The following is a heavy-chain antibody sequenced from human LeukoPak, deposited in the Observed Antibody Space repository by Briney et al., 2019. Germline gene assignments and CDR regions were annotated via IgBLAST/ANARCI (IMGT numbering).Heavy chain of an antibody. V-gene: IGHV3-30*02. D-gene: IGHD2-2*01. CDR1: GFTFSSYG. Sequence: PGGSLRLSCAASGFTFSSYGMHWVRQAPGKGLEWVAFIRYDGSNKYYADSVKGRFTISRDNSKNTLYLQMNSLRAEDTVVYYCAKGYGVVPAASGHWGQGTLVTVSS. CDR3: AKGYGVVPAASGH. CDR2: IRYDGSNK. J-gene: IGHJ4*02.